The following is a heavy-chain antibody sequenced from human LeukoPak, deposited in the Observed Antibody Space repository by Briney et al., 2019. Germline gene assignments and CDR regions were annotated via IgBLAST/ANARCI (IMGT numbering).Heavy chain of an antibody. J-gene: IGHJ5*02. CDR2: IYYSGST. V-gene: IGHV4-39*06. CDR3: ARDFWNLDWFDP. D-gene: IGHD3-3*01. Sequence: SETLSLTCAVSGGSISSSSYYGGWIRQPPGRGLEWVGSIYYSGSTYYNPSLKSRVTISVDTSKNQFTLKLSSMTAADTAVYYCARDFWNLDWFDPWGQGTLVTVSS. CDR1: GGSISSSSYY.